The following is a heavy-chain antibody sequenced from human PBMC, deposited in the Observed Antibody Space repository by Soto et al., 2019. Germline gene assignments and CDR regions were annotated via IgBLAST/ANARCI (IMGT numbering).Heavy chain of an antibody. J-gene: IGHJ5*02. V-gene: IGHV3-23*01. CDR1: GFSFSSSA. CDR3: AKGGYTYGLVP. Sequence: EVQLLESGGGSAQPGGSLRLSCAASGFSFSSSAMSWVRQAPGKGLEWVSAISESGDNTFYADSVKGRFTISRENSNNALYLQMDTLRAEDTALYFCAKGGYTYGLVPWGQGTLVTVSS. CDR2: ISESGDNT. D-gene: IGHD5-18*01.